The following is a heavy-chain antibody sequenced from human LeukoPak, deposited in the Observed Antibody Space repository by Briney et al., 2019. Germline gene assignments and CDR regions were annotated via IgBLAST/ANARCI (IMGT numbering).Heavy chain of an antibody. D-gene: IGHD3-22*01. CDR1: GDYISSSSYY. CDR2: IYHSGRI. Sequence: SETLSLTCAVSGDYISSSSYYWRWIRQSPGTGLQWLEDIYHSGRIYYKPSLKSRVAISIDTSKNQFSLRLRSMTAADTAVFYCARRRYYDSTGYFEWGRGTLVTVSS. J-gene: IGHJ1*01. CDR3: ARRRYYDSTGYFE. V-gene: IGHV4-39*01.